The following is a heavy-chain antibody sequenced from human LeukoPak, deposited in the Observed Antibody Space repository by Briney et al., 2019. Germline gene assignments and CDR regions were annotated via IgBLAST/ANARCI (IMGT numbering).Heavy chain of an antibody. D-gene: IGHD3-10*01. Sequence: PSETLSLTCTVSGGSISSYYWSWIRQPPGKGLEWIGYIYYSGSTNYNPSLKSRVTISVETSKNQFSLKLSSVTAADTALYYCAKDMAAYYYASGNIDYWGQGTLVTVSS. J-gene: IGHJ4*02. CDR3: AKDMAAYYYASGNIDY. CDR1: GGSISSYY. V-gene: IGHV4-59*01. CDR2: IYYSGST.